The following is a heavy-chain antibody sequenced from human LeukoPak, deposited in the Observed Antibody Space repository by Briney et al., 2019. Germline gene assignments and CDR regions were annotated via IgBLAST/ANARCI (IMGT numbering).Heavy chain of an antibody. CDR1: GAPITRYY. CDR3: ARDREYSYGYTRQPMYYYYYGMDV. V-gene: IGHV4-59*12. Sequence: KPSETLSLTCTVSGAPITRYYWSWIRQPPGKGLEWIGYIYYTGSANYNPPLKSRVTMSVDTSKNQFSLKLSSVTAADTAVYYCARDREYSYGYTRQPMYYYYYGMDVWGQGTTVTVSS. D-gene: IGHD5-18*01. J-gene: IGHJ6*02. CDR2: IYYTGSA.